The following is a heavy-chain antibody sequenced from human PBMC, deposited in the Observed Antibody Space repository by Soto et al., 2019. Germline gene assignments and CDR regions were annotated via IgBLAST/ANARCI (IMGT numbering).Heavy chain of an antibody. Sequence: EVQMVESGGGLVQPGGSLRLSCAASGFTFSSFCLHWVRQVSGKGLVWVSRVNSDGSTTAYADSVKGRFTVSRDNAKNTLYLQMDNLRAEDTAVYYCAGGAGSNKPFDYWGQGTLLTVSS. J-gene: IGHJ4*02. CDR2: VNSDGSTT. CDR1: GFTFSSFC. V-gene: IGHV3-74*01. D-gene: IGHD2-2*01. CDR3: AGGAGSNKPFDY.